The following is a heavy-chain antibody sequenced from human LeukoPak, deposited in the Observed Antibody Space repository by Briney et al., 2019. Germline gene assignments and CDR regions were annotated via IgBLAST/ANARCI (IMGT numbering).Heavy chain of an antibody. CDR2: IKQDGSEK. CDR3: ARVGWGFTVTTDY. D-gene: IGHD4-11*01. J-gene: IGHJ4*02. V-gene: IGHV3-7*01. CDR1: GFTFSSYA. Sequence: PGRSPRLSCAASGFTFSSYAMHWVRQAPGKGLEWVANIKQDGSEKYYVDSVKGRFTISRDNAKNSLYLQMNSLRAEDTAVYYCARVGWGFTVTTDYWGQGTLVTVSS.